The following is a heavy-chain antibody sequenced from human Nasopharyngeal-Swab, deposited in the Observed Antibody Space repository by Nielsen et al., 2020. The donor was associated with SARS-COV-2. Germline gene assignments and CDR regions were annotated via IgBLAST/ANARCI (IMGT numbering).Heavy chain of an antibody. Sequence: GGSLRLSCAASGFTFSSYSMNWVRQAPGKGLEWVSSISSSSSYIYYADSVKGRFTISRDNAKNSLYLQMNSLRAEDTAVYYCARRAGAAAGIDYWGQGTLVTVSS. D-gene: IGHD6-13*01. CDR1: GFTFSSYS. CDR2: ISSSSSYI. J-gene: IGHJ4*02. V-gene: IGHV3-21*01. CDR3: ARRAGAAAGIDY.